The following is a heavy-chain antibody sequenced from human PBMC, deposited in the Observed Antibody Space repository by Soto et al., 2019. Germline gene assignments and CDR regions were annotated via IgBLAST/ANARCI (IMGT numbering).Heavy chain of an antibody. CDR2: ISYDGSNK. D-gene: IGHD3-3*01. CDR3: ARDQDYYDFWSGYIQIYYYYGMDV. V-gene: IGHV3-30-3*01. Sequence: PGGSLRLSCAASGFTFSSYAMHWVRQAPGKGLEWVAVISYDGSNKYYADSVKGRFTISRDNSKNTLYLQMNSLRAEDTAVYYCARDQDYYDFWSGYIQIYYYYGMDVWGQGTTVTVSS. J-gene: IGHJ6*02. CDR1: GFTFSSYA.